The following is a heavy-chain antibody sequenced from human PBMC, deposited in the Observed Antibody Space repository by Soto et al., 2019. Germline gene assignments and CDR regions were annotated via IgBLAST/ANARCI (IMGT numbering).Heavy chain of an antibody. D-gene: IGHD3-22*01. CDR1: GYSFTSYW. CDR3: ARHLGDSRGYPEYFHH. V-gene: IGHV5-51*01. Sequence: PGESLKISCKGSGYSFTSYWIGWVRQMPGKGLEWMGIIYPGDSDTRYSPSFQGQVSTSVDKSISTAYLQWSSLKASDTAMYYCARHLGDSRGYPEYFHHWGQGTLVTVSS. CDR2: IYPGDSDT. J-gene: IGHJ1*01.